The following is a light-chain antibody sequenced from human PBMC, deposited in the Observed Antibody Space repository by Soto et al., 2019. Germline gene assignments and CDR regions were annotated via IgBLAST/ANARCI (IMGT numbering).Light chain of an antibody. CDR1: QSISSY. CDR3: QQSYSTPIT. J-gene: IGKJ5*01. V-gene: IGKV1-39*01. CDR2: AAS. Sequence: DIQMTQSPSSLSASVGDRVTITCPASQSISSYLNWYQQKPGKAPKLLIYAASSLQSGVPSRFSGSGSGTDFTLTISSLQPEDFATYYCQQSYSTPITVGQGTRLEIK.